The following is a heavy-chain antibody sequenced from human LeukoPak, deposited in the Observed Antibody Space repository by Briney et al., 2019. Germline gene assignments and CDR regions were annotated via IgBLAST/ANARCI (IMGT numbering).Heavy chain of an antibody. D-gene: IGHD6-19*01. CDR2: INHSGST. CDR1: GGSFSGYY. Sequence: SETLSLTCAVYGGSFSGYYWSWIRQPPGKGLEWIGEINHSGSTNYNPSLKSRVTISVDTSKNQFSLKLSSVTAADTAVYYCARRGSSGVPRWGQGTLVTVSS. J-gene: IGHJ4*02. CDR3: ARRGSSGVPR. V-gene: IGHV4-34*01.